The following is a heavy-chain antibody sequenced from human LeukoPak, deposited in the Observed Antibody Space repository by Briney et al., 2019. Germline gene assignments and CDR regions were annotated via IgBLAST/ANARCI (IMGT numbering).Heavy chain of an antibody. Sequence: GGSLRLSCAASGLTFSIYSMNWVRQAPGKGLEWVSYISSSSSTIYYADSVKGRFTISRDNAKNSLYLQMNSLRAEDTAVYYCARWYSSSAPYYYGMDVWGQGTTVTVSS. V-gene: IGHV3-48*01. J-gene: IGHJ6*02. CDR2: ISSSSSTI. CDR1: GLTFSIYS. D-gene: IGHD6-6*01. CDR3: ARWYSSSAPYYYGMDV.